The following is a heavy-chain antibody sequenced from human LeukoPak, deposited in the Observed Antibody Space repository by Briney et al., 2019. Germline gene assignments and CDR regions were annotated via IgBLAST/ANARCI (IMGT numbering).Heavy chain of an antibody. Sequence: ASVKVSCKASGYTFTGYYMHWVRQAPGQGLEWTGWINPNSGGTNYAQKFQGRVTMTGDTSISTAYMELSRLTFDDTAVYYCARDLGISGWYAPPLGYFDYWGQGTLVTVSS. D-gene: IGHD6-19*01. CDR1: GYTFTGYY. CDR2: INPNSGGT. V-gene: IGHV1-2*02. J-gene: IGHJ4*02. CDR3: ARDLGISGWYAPPLGYFDY.